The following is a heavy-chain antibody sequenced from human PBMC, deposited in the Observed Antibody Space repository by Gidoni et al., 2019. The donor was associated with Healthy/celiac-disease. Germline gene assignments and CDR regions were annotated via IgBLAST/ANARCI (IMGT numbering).Heavy chain of an antibody. V-gene: IGHV3-48*02. Sequence: EVQLVESGGGLVQPGGSLRLSCAAPGFTFSSYRMNWVRQAPGKGLEWGSYISSSSSTIYYADSVKGRFTISRDNAKNSLYLQMNSLRDEDTAVYYCARALNDYGSGSYSDYWGQGTLVTVSS. D-gene: IGHD3-10*01. J-gene: IGHJ4*02. CDR3: ARALNDYGSGSYSDY. CDR1: GFTFSSYR. CDR2: ISSSSSTI.